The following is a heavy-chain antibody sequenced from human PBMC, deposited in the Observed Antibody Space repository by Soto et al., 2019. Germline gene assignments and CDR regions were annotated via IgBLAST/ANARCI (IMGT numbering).Heavy chain of an antibody. J-gene: IGHJ4*02. CDR3: ARDVDTSMSAPLDY. Sequence: QVQLVQSGAEVKKPGASVRVSCKASGYTFTAYAMDWVRQTPGQRLEWVGWINVGTGNTEYSQQFQGRVNITRDTSARTLYMELSSLRSEDTAVYSCARDVDTSMSAPLDYWGQGSLVTVSS. D-gene: IGHD5-18*01. V-gene: IGHV1-3*01. CDR1: GYTFTAYA. CDR2: INVGTGNT.